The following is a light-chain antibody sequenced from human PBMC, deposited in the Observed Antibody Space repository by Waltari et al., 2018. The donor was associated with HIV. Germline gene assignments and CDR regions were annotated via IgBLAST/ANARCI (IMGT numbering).Light chain of an antibody. J-gene: IGLJ3*02. V-gene: IGLV2-23*02. CDR2: DVT. CDR3: CSFSPNGASWV. CDR1: SSDIGTYDL. Sequence: QSALTQPASVSGSPGQSITVSCPGTSSDIGTYDLVPWYQQEPGKAPKLIIHDVTARPSGVSSRVSGSKSGNTAFLTISGLQVEDESLYFCCSFSPNGASWVFGGGTKVTVL.